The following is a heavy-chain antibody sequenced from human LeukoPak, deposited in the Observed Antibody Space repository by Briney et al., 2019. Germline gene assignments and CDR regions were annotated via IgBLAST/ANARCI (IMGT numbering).Heavy chain of an antibody. J-gene: IGHJ3*02. CDR2: IYHSGST. CDR3: ARGRAPRRLPTLSAGLVPAANHVAFDI. D-gene: IGHD2-2*01. V-gene: IGHV4-30-2*01. CDR1: GGSISSGGYS. Sequence: TSETLSLTCAVSGGSISSGGYSWSWIRQPPGKGLEWIGYIYHSGSTYYNPSLKSRVTISVDRSKNQFSLKLSSVTAADTAVYYCARGRAPRRLPTLSAGLVPAANHVAFDIWGQGTMVTVSS.